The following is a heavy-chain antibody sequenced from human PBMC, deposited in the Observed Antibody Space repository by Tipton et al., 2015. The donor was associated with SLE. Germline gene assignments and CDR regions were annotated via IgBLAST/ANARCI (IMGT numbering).Heavy chain of an antibody. CDR2: INHSGST. CDR3: ARSRVAAAGTCFQH. V-gene: IGHV4-34*01. D-gene: IGHD6-13*01. CDR1: GGSFSGYY. J-gene: IGHJ1*01. Sequence: TLSLTCAVYGGSFSGYYWSWIRQPPGKGLEWLGEINHSGSTTYNPSLKSRVTISVDTSKNQFSLKLSSVTAADTAVYYCARSRVAAAGTCFQHWGHGTLVTVSS.